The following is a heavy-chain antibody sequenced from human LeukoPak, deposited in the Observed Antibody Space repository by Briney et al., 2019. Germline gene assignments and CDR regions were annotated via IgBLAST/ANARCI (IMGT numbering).Heavy chain of an antibody. Sequence: TTLETLSVTCAVYGGSFSGYYWSWIRQPPGKGLEGIGEINHSGSINYNPSLKSRVTISVDTSKNQFSLKLSSVTAADTAVYYCARGGIAAAGTRSDYWGQGTLVTVSS. D-gene: IGHD6-13*01. CDR1: GGSFSGYY. CDR3: ARGGIAAAGTRSDY. CDR2: INHSGSI. V-gene: IGHV4-34*01. J-gene: IGHJ4*02.